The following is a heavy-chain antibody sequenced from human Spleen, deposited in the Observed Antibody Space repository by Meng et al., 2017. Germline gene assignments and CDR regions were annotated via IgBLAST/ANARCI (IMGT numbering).Heavy chain of an antibody. V-gene: IGHV1-69*05. Sequence: SVKVSCKASGGTFSSYAISWVRQAPGQGLEWMGGIIPIFGTANYAQKFQGRVTMTRDTSISTAFMELSGLRSDDTAVYYCARVPPTYGDYGMDVWGQGTTVTVSS. CDR3: ARVPPTYGDYGMDV. J-gene: IGHJ6*02. CDR1: GGTFSSYA. D-gene: IGHD4-17*01. CDR2: IIPIFGTA.